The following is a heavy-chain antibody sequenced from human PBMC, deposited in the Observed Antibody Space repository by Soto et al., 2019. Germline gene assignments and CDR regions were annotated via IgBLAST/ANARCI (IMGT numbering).Heavy chain of an antibody. CDR1: GGSISSGGYY. CDR3: AREIYDSSGYDDAFDI. J-gene: IGHJ3*02. Sequence: SETLSLTCTVSGGSISSGGYYWSWIRRHPGKGLEWIGYIYYSGSTYYNPSLKSRVTISVDTSKNQFSLKLSSVTAADTAVYYCAREIYDSSGYDDAFDIWGQGTMVTVSS. CDR2: IYYSGST. D-gene: IGHD3-22*01. V-gene: IGHV4-31*03.